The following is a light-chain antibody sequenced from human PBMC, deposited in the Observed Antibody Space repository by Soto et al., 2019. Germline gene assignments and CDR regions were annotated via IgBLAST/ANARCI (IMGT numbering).Light chain of an antibody. J-gene: IGKJ1*01. Sequence: EIVMTQSPATLSVSPGERATLSRRASQSVSSNLAWYQQKPGQAPRLLIYGASTRATGIPARFSGSGSGTEFTLTISSLQSEDFAVYCCQQYNNWPPTFGQGTKVEIK. CDR1: QSVSSN. CDR2: GAS. CDR3: QQYNNWPPT. V-gene: IGKV3-15*01.